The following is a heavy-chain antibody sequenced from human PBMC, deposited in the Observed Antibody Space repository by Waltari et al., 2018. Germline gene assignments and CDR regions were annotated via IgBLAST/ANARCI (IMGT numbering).Heavy chain of an antibody. CDR3: ARRGGGYGGSLDY. CDR2: IYHSGRT. J-gene: IGHJ4*02. V-gene: IGHV4-4*01. CDR1: GGSISSSNW. D-gene: IGHD5-18*01. Sequence: QVQLQESGPGLVKPSGTLSLTCAVSGGSISSSNWWSWVRQPPGKGLEWIGEIYHSGRTNNSPSLKSRGTISVDKSKNQFSVKLSSGTAADTAVYCCARRGGGYGGSLDYWGQGTLVTVSS.